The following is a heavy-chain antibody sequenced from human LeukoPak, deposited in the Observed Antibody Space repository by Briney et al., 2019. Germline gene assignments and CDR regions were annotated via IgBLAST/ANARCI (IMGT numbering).Heavy chain of an antibody. CDR1: GFTFSNYA. Sequence: GSLRLSCAASGFTFSNYAVSWVRQAPGKGLEWVSGISGSGGSRDYADSVKGRFTISRDNSKNTLYLQMSSLRAEGTAVYYCAKEDGKVAGSLRYSDYWAREPWSPSPQ. D-gene: IGHD6-19*01. J-gene: IGHJ4*02. CDR3: AKEDGKVAGSLRYSDY. V-gene: IGHV3-23*01. CDR2: ISGSGGSR.